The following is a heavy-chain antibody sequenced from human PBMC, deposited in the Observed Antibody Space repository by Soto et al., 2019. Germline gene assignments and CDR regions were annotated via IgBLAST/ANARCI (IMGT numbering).Heavy chain of an antibody. CDR1: GFTFTSSA. Sequence: SVKVSCKASGFTFTSSAMQWVRQARGQRLEWIGWIVVGSGNTNYAQKFQERVTITRDMSTSTAYMELSSLRSEDTAVYYCAAFSYADSSGYYYDGPGSEWGQGTLVTVSS. D-gene: IGHD3-22*01. CDR3: AAFSYADSSGYYYDGPGSE. CDR2: IVVGSGNT. J-gene: IGHJ4*02. V-gene: IGHV1-58*02.